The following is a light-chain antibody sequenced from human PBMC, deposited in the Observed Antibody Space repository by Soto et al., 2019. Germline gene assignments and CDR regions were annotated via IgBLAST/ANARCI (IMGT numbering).Light chain of an antibody. V-gene: IGKV3-20*01. CDR3: QQYGSSPPYT. CDR1: PSVHSSY. Sequence: EIVFTQSPGTLSLSPGARATLSCRASPSVHSSYLARYQQTPGQAPRLLIYGASSRATGIPDRFSGSGSGTDFTLTISRLEPEDFAVYYCQQYGSSPPYTFGQGTKLEIK. CDR2: GAS. J-gene: IGKJ2*01.